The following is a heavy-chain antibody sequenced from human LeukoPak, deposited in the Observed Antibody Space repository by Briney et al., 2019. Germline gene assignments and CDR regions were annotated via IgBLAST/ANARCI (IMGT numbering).Heavy chain of an antibody. J-gene: IGHJ4*02. CDR2: ISSSTDYI. D-gene: IGHD6-19*01. CDR3: ASVSSGPPY. CDR1: GFTFSSYS. Sequence: GGSLRLSCAASGFTFSSYSMNWVRQAPGKGLEWVSCISSSTDYIYYADSVKGRFTISRDNAKNSLYLQMNSLRAEDTAVYYCASVSSGPPYWGQGTLVTVSS. V-gene: IGHV3-21*01.